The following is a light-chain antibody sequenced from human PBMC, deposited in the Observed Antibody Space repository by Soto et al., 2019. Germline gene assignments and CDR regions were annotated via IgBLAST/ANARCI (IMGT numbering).Light chain of an antibody. CDR1: SSDVGGYNY. Sequence: QSALTQPRSVSGSPGQSVTISCTGTSSDVGGYNYVSWYQQHPGKAPKLMIYDVSKRPSGVPDRFSGSKSGNTASLTISGLQAEDEADYYCCSYAGSYTVTFYVFGTGTKLTVL. J-gene: IGLJ1*01. V-gene: IGLV2-11*01. CDR2: DVS. CDR3: CSYAGSYTVTFYV.